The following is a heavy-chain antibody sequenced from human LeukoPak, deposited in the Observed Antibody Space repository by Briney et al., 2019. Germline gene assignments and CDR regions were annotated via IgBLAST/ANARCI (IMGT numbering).Heavy chain of an antibody. CDR1: GYSFASYW. V-gene: IGHV5-51*01. CDR2: FYPGDSET. J-gene: IGHJ4*02. CDR3: ARRGYSSSSRGFDY. Sequence: GESLKISCKGSGYSFASYWIGWVRQMPGKGLEWMGIFYPGDSETRYSPSFQGQVIISADKSISVAYPQWSSLKASDTAIYYCARRGYSSSSRGFDYWGQGTQVTVSS. D-gene: IGHD6-6*01.